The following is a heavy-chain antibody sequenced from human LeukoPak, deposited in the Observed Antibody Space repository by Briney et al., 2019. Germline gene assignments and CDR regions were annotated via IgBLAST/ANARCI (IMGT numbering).Heavy chain of an antibody. CDR3: AKAGTTGIHHWFDP. Sequence: PSETLSLTCVVSGYSLSNDYYWGWIRQPPGKGLEWIGNIYHSGGSYYNPSLKSRVTILVDTSKNQFSLKLSSVTAADTAVYYCAKAGTTGIHHWFDPWGQGNLVTVSS. V-gene: IGHV4-38-2*01. D-gene: IGHD1-1*01. J-gene: IGHJ5*02. CDR2: IYHSGGS. CDR1: GYSLSNDYY.